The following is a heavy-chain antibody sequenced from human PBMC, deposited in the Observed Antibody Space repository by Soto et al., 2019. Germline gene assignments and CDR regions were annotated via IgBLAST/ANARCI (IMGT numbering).Heavy chain of an antibody. V-gene: IGHV3-74*01. Sequence: EVQLVESGGGLVQPGGSLRLSCAASGFPFSSQWLHWVRQAPGKGLVWISRINNDGTSTNYADSVKGRFTVCRDIAKVALSLQMNSLRAEDTAVYYCASWRGGYTYGLDHWGQGTPVTVSS. J-gene: IGHJ4*02. CDR3: ASWRGGYTYGLDH. CDR2: INNDGTST. D-gene: IGHD5-18*01. CDR1: GFPFSSQW.